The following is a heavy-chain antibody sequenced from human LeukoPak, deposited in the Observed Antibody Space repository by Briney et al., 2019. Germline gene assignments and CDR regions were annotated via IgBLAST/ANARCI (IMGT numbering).Heavy chain of an antibody. Sequence: GGSLRLSCTASGFTFSIYWMHWVRQAPGKELVWVSRINSDGSSTSYADSVTGRFTISRDNAKNSLYLQMSSLRAEDTAVYYCARDLTGPFDYWGQGTLVTVSS. CDR1: GFTFSIYW. CDR2: INSDGSST. V-gene: IGHV3-74*01. D-gene: IGHD1-14*01. J-gene: IGHJ4*02. CDR3: ARDLTGPFDY.